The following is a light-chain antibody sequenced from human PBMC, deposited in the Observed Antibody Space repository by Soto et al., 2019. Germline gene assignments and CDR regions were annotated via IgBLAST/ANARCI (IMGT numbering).Light chain of an antibody. V-gene: IGKV1-33*01. J-gene: IGKJ1*01. Sequence: DIQMTQSPSSLSASVGDVVIITCQSSQDMTNYLNWYQQKPGKAPKLLIYDASNLEGGVPSRFSGSASGTDFTFTISSLQPEDIGTYYCQQYDNLPWTFGQGTKVDIK. CDR3: QQYDNLPWT. CDR1: QDMTNY. CDR2: DAS.